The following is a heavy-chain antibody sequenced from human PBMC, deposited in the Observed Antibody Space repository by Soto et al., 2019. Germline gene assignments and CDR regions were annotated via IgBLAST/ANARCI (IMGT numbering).Heavy chain of an antibody. CDR2: IDPSDSQT. Sequence: GESLKISCKGSGYSFSDYWITWVRQKPGKGLEWMGRIDPSDSQTYYSPSFRGHVTISVTKSITTVFLQWSSLRASDTAMYYCARQIYDSDTGPNFQYYFDSWGQGTPVTVSS. CDR1: GYSFSDYW. CDR3: ARQIYDSDTGPNFQYYFDS. D-gene: IGHD3-22*01. V-gene: IGHV5-10-1*01. J-gene: IGHJ4*02.